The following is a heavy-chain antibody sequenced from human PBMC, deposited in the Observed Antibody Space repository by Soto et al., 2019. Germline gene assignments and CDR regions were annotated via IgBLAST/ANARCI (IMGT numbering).Heavy chain of an antibody. V-gene: IGHV4-31*03. Sequence: TLSLTCTVSGGSISSGGYYWSWIRPHPGKGLEYIGYIYYSGTTYYNPSLRSRLTISVDTSKNQFSLKLSSVTPADTAVYYCARDRYYGSGTYYNFYSGMDVWGQGTTVTVSS. J-gene: IGHJ6*02. CDR3: ARDRYYGSGTYYNFYSGMDV. CDR1: GGSISSGGYY. D-gene: IGHD3-10*01. CDR2: IYYSGTT.